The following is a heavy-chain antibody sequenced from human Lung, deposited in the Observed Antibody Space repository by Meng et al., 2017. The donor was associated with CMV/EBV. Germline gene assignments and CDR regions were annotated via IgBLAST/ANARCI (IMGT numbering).Heavy chain of an antibody. J-gene: IGHJ1*01. Sequence: GGSLRLSCAASGFTFPNAWMSWIRQAPGKGREWIGRIKSHIDGGTTDYAAPVKGRFTISRDDSKNTLYLQMNSLKTGDTAVYYCGTDHWGQGTLVTVSS. V-gene: IGHV3-15*01. CDR1: GFTFPNAW. CDR3: GTDH. CDR2: IKSHIDGGTT.